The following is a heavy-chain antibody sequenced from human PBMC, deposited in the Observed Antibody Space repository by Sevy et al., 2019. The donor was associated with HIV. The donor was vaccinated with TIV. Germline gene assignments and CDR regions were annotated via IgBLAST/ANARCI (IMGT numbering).Heavy chain of an antibody. CDR1: GFIFSGYV. V-gene: IGHV3-23*01. CDR3: AKGASSSWTGGTFQH. J-gene: IGHJ1*01. CDR2: ISASGGGT. Sequence: GGSLRLSCAASGFIFSGYVMSWVRQAPGKGLEWVSGISASGGGTYYADSVKGRFTVSRENSKNTLYLEMNSLRAEDTAVYYCAKGASSSWTGGTFQHWGQGTLVTVSS. D-gene: IGHD6-13*01.